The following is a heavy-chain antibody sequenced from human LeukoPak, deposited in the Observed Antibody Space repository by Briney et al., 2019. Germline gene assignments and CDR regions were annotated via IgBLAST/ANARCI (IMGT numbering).Heavy chain of an antibody. J-gene: IGHJ4*02. CDR2: INHSGST. Sequence: PSETLSLTCAVYGGSFSGYYWSWIRQPPGKGLEWIGEINHSGSTNYNPSLKSRVTISVDTSKNQFSLKLSSVTAADTAVYYCAILGYSYGYWGQGTLVTVSS. CDR1: GGSFSGYY. V-gene: IGHV4-34*01. CDR3: AILGYSYGY. D-gene: IGHD5-18*01.